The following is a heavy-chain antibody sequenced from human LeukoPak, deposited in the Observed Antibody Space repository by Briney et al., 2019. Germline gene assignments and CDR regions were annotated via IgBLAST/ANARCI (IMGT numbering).Heavy chain of an antibody. Sequence: SETLSLTCAVYGGSFSGYYWSWIRQPPGKGLEWIGEVNHSGSTNYNPSLKSRVTISVDTSKNQSSLKLSSVTAADTAVYYCARIAGYSRVYYYYYYGMDVWGKGTTVTVSS. D-gene: IGHD6-13*01. J-gene: IGHJ6*04. CDR1: GGSFSGYY. V-gene: IGHV4-34*01. CDR2: VNHSGST. CDR3: ARIAGYSRVYYYYYYGMDV.